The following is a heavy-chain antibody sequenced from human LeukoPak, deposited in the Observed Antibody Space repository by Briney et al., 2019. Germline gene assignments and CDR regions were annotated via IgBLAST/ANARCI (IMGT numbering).Heavy chain of an antibody. V-gene: IGHV6-1*01. CDR2: TYYGSKWYN. CDR1: GDSVSSTSAA. J-gene: IGHJ4*02. D-gene: IGHD2-2*01. CDR3: ARDVWSSTTRYFDY. Sequence: SQTLSLTCAISGDSVSSTSAAWSWTRQSPTRCLEWPGRTYYGSKWYNDYAVSVKSRITINPDTSKNQFSLQLNSVTPEDTAVYYCARDVWSSTTRYFDYWGQGTLVTVSS.